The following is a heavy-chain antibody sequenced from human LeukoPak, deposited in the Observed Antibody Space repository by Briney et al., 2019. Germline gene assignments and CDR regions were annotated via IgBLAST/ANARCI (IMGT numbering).Heavy chain of an antibody. D-gene: IGHD3-10*01. Sequence: GESLKISCKTSGYSFSSYXIGXVRQMPGKGLEWMGIIYPGDSXTRYGPSFQGQVTXSVDKSISTAYLQWSSLKASDTAMYYCARHRSLDYWGQGTLVTVSS. V-gene: IGHV5-51*01. CDR1: GYSFSSYX. J-gene: IGHJ4*02. CDR2: IYPGDSXT. CDR3: ARHRSLDY.